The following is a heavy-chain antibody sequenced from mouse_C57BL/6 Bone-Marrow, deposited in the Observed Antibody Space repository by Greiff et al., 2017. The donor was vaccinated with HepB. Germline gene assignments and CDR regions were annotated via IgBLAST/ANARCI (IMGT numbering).Heavy chain of an antibody. D-gene: IGHD2-12*01. CDR2: ISYDGSN. CDR1: GYSITSGYY. J-gene: IGHJ2*01. CDR3: ALRSLYYFDY. V-gene: IGHV3-6*01. Sequence: EVKLQESGPGLVKPSQSLSLTCSVTGYSITSGYYWNWIRQFPGNKLEWMGYISYDGSNNYNPSLKNRISITRDTSKNQFFLKLNSLTTEDTATFYCALRSLYYFDYWGQGTTLTVSS.